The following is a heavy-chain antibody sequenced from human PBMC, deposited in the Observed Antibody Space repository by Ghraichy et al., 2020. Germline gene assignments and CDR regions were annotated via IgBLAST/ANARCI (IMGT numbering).Heavy chain of an antibody. CDR1: GFTYTRHA. Sequence: GGSLRLSCAASGFTYTRHAMHWVRQAPGKGLEWVAVIWYDGSNKYYADSVKGRFTISRDNSKNTLYLEMNSLRAEDTAVYYCGRENKAATDPKNFDYWGQGTLVTVAS. J-gene: IGHJ4*02. D-gene: IGHD6-13*01. CDR3: GRENKAATDPKNFDY. V-gene: IGHV3-33*08. CDR2: IWYDGSNK.